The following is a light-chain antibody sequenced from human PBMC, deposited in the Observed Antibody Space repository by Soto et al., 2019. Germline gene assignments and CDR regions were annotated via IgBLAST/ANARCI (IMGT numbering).Light chain of an antibody. V-gene: IGKV1-5*03. CDR2: SAS. J-gene: IGKJ4*01. CDR1: QNIRSW. Sequence: DIQMTQYPSTLSAAIVDRVTITCRASQNIRSWVAWYQQKPGKAPDLLIYSASGLASGVRSRFSGIGFGSECTLTISSLHPDDFATYYCQQYNGDSCLNFGGGTKVEIK. CDR3: QQYNGDSCLN.